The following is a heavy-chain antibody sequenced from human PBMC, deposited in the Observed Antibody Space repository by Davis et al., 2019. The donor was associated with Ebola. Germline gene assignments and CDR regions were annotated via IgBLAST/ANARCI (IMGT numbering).Heavy chain of an antibody. J-gene: IGHJ4*02. CDR2: ISSSRSYT. Sequence: GESLKISCAASGFTFSDYYMSWIRQAPGKGLEWVSYISSSRSYTNYADSVKGRFTISRDNSKNTLYLQMNSLRAEDTAVYYCARGRWLQFGYYFDYWGQGTLVTVSS. CDR1: GFTFSDYY. V-gene: IGHV3-11*03. CDR3: ARGRWLQFGYYFDY. D-gene: IGHD5-24*01.